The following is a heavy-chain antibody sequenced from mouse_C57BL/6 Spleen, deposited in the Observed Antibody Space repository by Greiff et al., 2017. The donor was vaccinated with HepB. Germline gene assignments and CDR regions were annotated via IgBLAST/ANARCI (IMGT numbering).Heavy chain of an antibody. V-gene: IGHV5-4*01. Sequence: DVKLVESGGGLVKPGGSLKLSCAASGFTFSSYAMSWVRQTPEKRLEWVATISDGGSYTYYPDNVKGRFTISRDNAKNNLYLQMSHLKSEDTAMYYCARDRGSQAGAMDYWGQGTSVTVSS. CDR2: ISDGGSYT. J-gene: IGHJ4*01. CDR3: ARDRGSQAGAMDY. CDR1: GFTFSSYA. D-gene: IGHD3-2*02.